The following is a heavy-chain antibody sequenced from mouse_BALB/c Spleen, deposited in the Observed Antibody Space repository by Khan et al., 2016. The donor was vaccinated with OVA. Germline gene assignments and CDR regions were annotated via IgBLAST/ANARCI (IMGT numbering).Heavy chain of an antibody. CDR2: ISYSGNT. J-gene: IGHJ2*01. Sequence: EVKLLESGPGLVKPSQSLSLTCTVTGYSITSDYAWNWIRQFPGNKLEWMGFISYSGNTNYNPSLKSRISITRDTSKHQFFLQLNSVTTEDTATYYCARVYGGDFDYWGQGTTLTVAS. CDR1: GYSITSDYA. D-gene: IGHD1-1*01. CDR3: ARVYGGDFDY. V-gene: IGHV3-2*02.